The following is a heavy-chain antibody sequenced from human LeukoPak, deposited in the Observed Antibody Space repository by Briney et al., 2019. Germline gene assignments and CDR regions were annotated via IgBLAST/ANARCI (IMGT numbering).Heavy chain of an antibody. D-gene: IGHD3-22*01. V-gene: IGHV1-69*05. CDR2: IIPIFGTA. CDR1: GGTFSSYA. CDR3: ARDYYDSSGYYNDY. J-gene: IGHJ4*02. Sequence: SVKVSCKASGGTFSSYAISWVRQAPGQGLEWMGRIIPIFGTANYAQKFQGRVTITTDESTSTAYMELSSLRSEDTAVYHCARDYYDSSGYYNDYWGQGTLVTVSS.